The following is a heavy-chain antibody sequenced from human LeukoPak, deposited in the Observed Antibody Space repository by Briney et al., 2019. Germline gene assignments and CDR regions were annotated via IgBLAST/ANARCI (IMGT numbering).Heavy chain of an antibody. V-gene: IGHV3-43*01. J-gene: IGHJ4*02. CDR1: GFTFDDYT. Sequence: PGGSLRLSCAASGFTFDDYTMHWVRQAPGKGLEWVSLISWDGGSTYYADSVKGRFTISRDNSKNSLYLQMNSLRTEDTALYYCAKDYYDSPHQTRLDYWGQGTLVTVSS. CDR3: AKDYYDSPHQTRLDY. D-gene: IGHD3-22*01. CDR2: ISWDGGST.